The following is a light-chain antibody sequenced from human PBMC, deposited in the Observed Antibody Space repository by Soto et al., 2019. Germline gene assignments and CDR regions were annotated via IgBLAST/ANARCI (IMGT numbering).Light chain of an antibody. Sequence: SSELTQPLSVSVALGQTASITCGGNNIGRKNVHWYQQKPGQAPVLVIYRDSNRPSGIPERFSGSNSGNTATLTISRAQAGDEADYYCQVWDSSTVVFGGGTKLTVL. CDR3: QVWDSSTVV. V-gene: IGLV3-9*01. CDR2: RDS. CDR1: NIGRKN. J-gene: IGLJ2*01.